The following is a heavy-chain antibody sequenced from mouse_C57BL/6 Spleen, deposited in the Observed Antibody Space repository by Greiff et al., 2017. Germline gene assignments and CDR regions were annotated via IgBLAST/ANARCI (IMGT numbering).Heavy chain of an antibody. CDR1: GFTFSDYG. CDR3: ARGLYYYGSSYDAMDY. CDR2: ISSGSSTI. V-gene: IGHV5-17*01. Sequence: EVNLVESGGGLVKPGGSLKLSCAASGFTFSDYGMHWVRQAPEKGLEWVAYISSGSSTIYYADTVKGRFTISRDNAKNTLFLQMTSLRSEDTAMYYCARGLYYYGSSYDAMDYWGQGTSVTVSS. D-gene: IGHD1-1*01. J-gene: IGHJ4*01.